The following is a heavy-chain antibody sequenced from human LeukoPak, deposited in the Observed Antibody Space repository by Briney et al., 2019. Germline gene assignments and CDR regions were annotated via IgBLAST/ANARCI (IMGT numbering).Heavy chain of an antibody. V-gene: IGHV1-3*01. Sequence: EASVKVSCKASGYTFTSYDINWVRQATGQGLEWMGWINAGNGDTKFSQNYQARVTITRDASASTAYMELSSLTSEDTAVYFCARGLWSAHRREYYFDSWGQGTLVTVSS. D-gene: IGHD3-3*01. CDR1: GYTFTSYD. J-gene: IGHJ4*02. CDR2: INAGNGDT. CDR3: ARGLWSAHRREYYFDS.